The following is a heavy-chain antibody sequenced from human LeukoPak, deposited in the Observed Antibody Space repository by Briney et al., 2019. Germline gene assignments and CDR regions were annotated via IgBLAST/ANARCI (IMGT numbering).Heavy chain of an antibody. D-gene: IGHD5-18*01. CDR3: AKGSGRGYSYGLEY. Sequence: PGGSLRLSCAASGFTFSNYGIHWVRQAPGKGLEWVAVMSYDGSDHFYADSVKGRFTISRDNSKNTLYLQMNSLRAEDTAVYYCAKGSGRGYSYGLEYWGQGTLVTVSS. CDR2: MSYDGSDH. J-gene: IGHJ4*02. V-gene: IGHV3-30*18. CDR1: GFTFSNYG.